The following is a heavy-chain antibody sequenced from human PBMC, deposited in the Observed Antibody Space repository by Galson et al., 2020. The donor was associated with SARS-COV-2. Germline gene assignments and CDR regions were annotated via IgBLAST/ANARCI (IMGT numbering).Heavy chain of an antibody. D-gene: IGHD1-26*01. V-gene: IGHV4-39*07. Sequence: SETLSLTCTVSGGSISSNSGYHWGWIRQPPGKGLEWIGTIYHSGSTYYTPSLKSRVTISVDTSKNQFSLKLSFMTAADTAEYYCARGWGVGAFSGMDVWGQGTTVTVSS. CDR1: GGSISSNSGYH. J-gene: IGHJ6*02. CDR3: ARGWGVGAFSGMDV. CDR2: IYHSGST.